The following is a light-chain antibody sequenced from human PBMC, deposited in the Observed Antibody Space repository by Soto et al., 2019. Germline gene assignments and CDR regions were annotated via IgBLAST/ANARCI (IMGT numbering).Light chain of an antibody. J-gene: IGKJ1*01. CDR1: QSVSSN. CDR2: DAP. Sequence: EIVMTQSPATLSVSPGERATLSCRASQSVSSNLAWYQQKPGQAPRLLIYDAPTRATGIPARFGGSGSATEFTLTISSLQSEDFAVYYCQQYSDWPPWTFGQGTKVEIK. CDR3: QQYSDWPPWT. V-gene: IGKV3-15*01.